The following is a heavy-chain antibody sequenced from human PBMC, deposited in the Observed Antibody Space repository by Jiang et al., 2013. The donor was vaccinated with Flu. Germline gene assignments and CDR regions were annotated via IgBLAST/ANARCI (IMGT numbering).Heavy chain of an antibody. CDR1: GFTFSSYW. Sequence: VQPGGSLRLSCAASGFTFSSYWMHWVRQAPGKGLVWVSRMRSDGKKIHYADSVEGRFTISRDNAKNTLYLQMNSLRAEDTAVYYCARDHFGYNSLDYWGQGTLVTVSS. CDR2: MRSDGKKI. CDR3: ARDHFGYNSLDY. V-gene: IGHV3-74*01. D-gene: IGHD5-24*01. J-gene: IGHJ4*02.